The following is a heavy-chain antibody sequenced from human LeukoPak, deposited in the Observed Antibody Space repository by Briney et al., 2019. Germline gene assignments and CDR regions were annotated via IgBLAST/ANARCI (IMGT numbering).Heavy chain of an antibody. Sequence: ASVKVSCKASGYTFTNYEINWVRQATGHGLEWMGWMNPDSGDTAYAQKFQGRITMTRTTSITTAYMELSSLRSEDTAVHYCARGLGSYDSSELTWPMISFWGQGTQVTVSS. CDR1: GYTFTNYE. D-gene: IGHD3-22*01. V-gene: IGHV1-8*01. J-gene: IGHJ4*02. CDR3: ARGLGSYDSSELTWPMISF. CDR2: MNPDSGDT.